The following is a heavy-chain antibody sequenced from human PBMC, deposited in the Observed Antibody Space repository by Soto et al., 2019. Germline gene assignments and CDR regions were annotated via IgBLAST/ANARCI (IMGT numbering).Heavy chain of an antibody. CDR3: AKTISTWPHDGIDT. J-gene: IGHJ3*02. CDR1: GGSITNYY. V-gene: IGHV4-59*01. CDR2: IYHSGST. Sequence: PSETLSLTCTFFGGSITNYYWTWIRQPPGKKLEWIGYIYHSGSTSFNPSLKSRVFMSLDTSKSRFSLRLGSLTAADTALYYCAKTISTWPHDGIDTWGQGTMVTVSS. D-gene: IGHD5-12*01.